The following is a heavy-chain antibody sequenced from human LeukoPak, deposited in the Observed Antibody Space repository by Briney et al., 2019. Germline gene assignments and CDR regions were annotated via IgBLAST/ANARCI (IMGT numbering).Heavy chain of an antibody. CDR3: ARVLVVSSDAFDI. D-gene: IGHD3-22*01. CDR1: GYTFTSHG. Sequence: GVSVKVSCKASGYTFTSHGISWVRQAPGQGLECMGWISTYTGNTDYAQKLQGRVTMTTDTSTSTAYMELRSLSSDDTAVYYCARVLVVSSDAFDIWGQGTMVTVSS. V-gene: IGHV1-18*01. CDR2: ISTYTGNT. J-gene: IGHJ3*02.